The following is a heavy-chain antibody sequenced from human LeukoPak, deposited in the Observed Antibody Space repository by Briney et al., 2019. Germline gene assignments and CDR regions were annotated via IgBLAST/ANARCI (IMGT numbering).Heavy chain of an antibody. J-gene: IGHJ4*02. D-gene: IGHD2-2*02. CDR3: AKDIVLLSASIGGTPDY. Sequence: GGSLRLSCAASGFTFSYYGMHWVRQAPGKGLEWVAFIQYDGTKKYYADSLKGRFTISRDTSKNTLYVRMNSLRAEDTAVYYCAKDIVLLSASIGGTPDYWGQGTLVTVSS. V-gene: IGHV3-30*02. CDR2: IQYDGTKK. CDR1: GFTFSYYG.